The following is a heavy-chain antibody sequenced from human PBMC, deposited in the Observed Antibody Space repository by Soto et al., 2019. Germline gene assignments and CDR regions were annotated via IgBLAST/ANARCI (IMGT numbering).Heavy chain of an antibody. CDR1: GDSSSSNSYY. Sequence: LPLTCTVSGDSSSSNSYYWGWIRQPPGKGPELFGSIYYRGSTYCTPSLKSRVTISVDTSKNQFSLKLSSVTAADTAVYYCARHKNYCSGGSCYWEVNWFDACGQGTLVTVSS. CDR2: IYYRGST. D-gene: IGHD2-15*01. J-gene: IGHJ5*02. CDR3: ARHKNYCSGGSCYWEVNWFDA. V-gene: IGHV4-39*01.